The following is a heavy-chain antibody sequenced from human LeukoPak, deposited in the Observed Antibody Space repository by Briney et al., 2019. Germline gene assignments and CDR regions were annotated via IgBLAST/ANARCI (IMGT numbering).Heavy chain of an antibody. J-gene: IGHJ4*02. V-gene: IGHV4-38-2*01. CDR3: TGYSAGWSSGGGY. Sequence: SETLSLTCAVSGYSISSGYYWGWIRQPPGKGLEWIASIYYSGTTYYSPSLKSRVAISVNRSNNQFSLRLSSVTAADTAVYFCTGYSAGWSSGGGYWGQGTVVTVSS. D-gene: IGHD6-19*01. CDR1: GYSISSGYY. CDR2: IYYSGTT.